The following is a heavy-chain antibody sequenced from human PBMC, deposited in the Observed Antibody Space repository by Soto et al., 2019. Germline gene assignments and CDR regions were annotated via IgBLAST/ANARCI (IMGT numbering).Heavy chain of an antibody. CDR2: INPNTGGT. Sequence: QVSLVQSGAEVKKPGASVNVSCKAFGDIFSNFYIHWVRQAPGQGLEWMGIINPNTGGTSYPQKFQGRVTLTRDTSTSTVHMEMSSLTSEDTAVYYCARDKVYGDNSFDFWGQGTLVTVSS. CDR1: GDIFSNFY. J-gene: IGHJ4*02. CDR3: ARDKVYGDNSFDF. V-gene: IGHV1-46*01. D-gene: IGHD4-17*01.